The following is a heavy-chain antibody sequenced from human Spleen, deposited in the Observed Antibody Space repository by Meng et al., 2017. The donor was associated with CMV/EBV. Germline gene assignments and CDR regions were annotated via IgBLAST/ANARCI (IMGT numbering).Heavy chain of an antibody. CDR1: GGSVSWGSYY. CDR2: VYHSGNA. D-gene: IGHD6-13*01. CDR3: ARGAAAVPSYYLDY. Sequence: SETLSLSCTVSGGSVSWGSYYWSWIRQPPGKGLEWIGNVYHSGNAYYSPSLKSRVTISVDTSKNQFSLNLNSVTAADTAVYYCARGAAAVPSYYLDYWGQGSLVTVSS. J-gene: IGHJ4*02. V-gene: IGHV4-61*01.